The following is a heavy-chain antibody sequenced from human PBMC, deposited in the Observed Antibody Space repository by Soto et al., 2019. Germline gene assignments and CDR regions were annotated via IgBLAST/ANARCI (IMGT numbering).Heavy chain of an antibody. CDR3: AREASRTTVPSSRLFYFDY. CDR1: GFTFSSYG. D-gene: IGHD4-4*01. J-gene: IGHJ4*02. CDR2: IWYDGSNK. V-gene: IGHV3-33*01. Sequence: QVQLVESGGGVVQPGRSLRLSCAASGFTFSSYGMHWVRQAPGKGLEWVAVIWYDGSNKYYADSVKGRFTISRDNSKNTLYLQMNSLRAEDTAVYYCAREASRTTVPSSRLFYFDYWGQGGLVTVSS.